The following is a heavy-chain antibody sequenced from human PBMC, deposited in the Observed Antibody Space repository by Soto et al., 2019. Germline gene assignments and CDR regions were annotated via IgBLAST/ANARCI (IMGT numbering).Heavy chain of an antibody. V-gene: IGHV1-18*01. CDR1: GYTFTSYG. D-gene: IGHD5-18*01. J-gene: IGHJ6*03. Sequence: ASVKVSCKASGYTFTSYGISWVRQAPGQGLEWMGRISAYNGNTNYAQKLQGRVTMTTDTSTSTAYMELRSLRSDDTAVYYCARVQLDPGDYYMDVWGKGTTVTVSS. CDR3: ARVQLDPGDYYMDV. CDR2: ISAYNGNT.